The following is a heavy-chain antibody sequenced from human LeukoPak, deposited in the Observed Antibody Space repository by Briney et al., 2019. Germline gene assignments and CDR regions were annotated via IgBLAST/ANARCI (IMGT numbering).Heavy chain of an antibody. CDR1: GGSFSGYY. J-gene: IGHJ4*02. CDR3: ARVGANTRGDY. V-gene: IGHV4-34*01. D-gene: IGHD1-26*01. Sequence: SETLSLTCAVYGGSFSGYYWSWIRQPPGKGLEWIGEINHSGSTNYNLSLKSRVTISVDTSKNQFSLKLSSVTAADTAVYYCARVGANTRGDYWGQGTLVTVSS. CDR2: INHSGST.